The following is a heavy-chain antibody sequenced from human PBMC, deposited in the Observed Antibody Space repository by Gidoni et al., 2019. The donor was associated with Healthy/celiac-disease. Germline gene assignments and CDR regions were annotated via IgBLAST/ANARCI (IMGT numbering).Heavy chain of an antibody. CDR1: GFTFSSYP. V-gene: IGHV3-23*01. D-gene: IGHD2-15*01. CDR2: ISGSGGST. J-gene: IGHJ4*02. CDR3: AKIRKNIVVVVAATHPVDY. Sequence: EVQLLESGGGLVQPGGSLRLSCAASGFTFSSYPLSWVRQAPGKGLEWVSAISGSGGSTYYADSVKGRFTISRDNSKNTLYLQMNSLRAEDTAVYYCAKIRKNIVVVVAATHPVDYWGQGTLVTVSS.